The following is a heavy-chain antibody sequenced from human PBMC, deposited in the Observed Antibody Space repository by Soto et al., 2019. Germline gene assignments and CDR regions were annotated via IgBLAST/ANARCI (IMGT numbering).Heavy chain of an antibody. CDR1: GYRFTSYG. D-gene: IGHD3-22*01. CDR3: ARGGYYDSSGSRNYHYYGMDV. Sequence: ASVKVSCKASGYRFTSYGISWVRQAPGQGLEWLGWISAYDDSTKYAQTLQGRVSMSTDTSTNTAYMELRSLRSDDTAMYYCARGGYYDSSGSRNYHYYGMDVWGQGTTVTVSS. V-gene: IGHV1-18*01. J-gene: IGHJ6*02. CDR2: ISAYDDST.